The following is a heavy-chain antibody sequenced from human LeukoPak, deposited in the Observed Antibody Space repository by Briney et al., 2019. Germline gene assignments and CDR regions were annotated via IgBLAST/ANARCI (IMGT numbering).Heavy chain of an antibody. V-gene: IGHV3-23*01. CDR2: ISGSGGST. Sequence: GGSLRLSCAASGFTFSSYAMSWVRQAPGKGLEGVSAISGSGGSTYYADFVKGRFTISRDNSKNTLYLQMNSLRAEDTAVYYCAKDRTYYDILTGYYTNYFDYWGQGTLVTVSS. D-gene: IGHD3-9*01. J-gene: IGHJ4*02. CDR3: AKDRTYYDILTGYYTNYFDY. CDR1: GFTFSSYA.